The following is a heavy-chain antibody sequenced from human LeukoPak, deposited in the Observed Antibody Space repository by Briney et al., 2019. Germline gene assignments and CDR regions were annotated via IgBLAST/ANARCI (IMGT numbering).Heavy chain of an antibody. CDR1: GFTFSSYS. CDR3: ARGNPYDSSGYGMDV. Sequence: GGSLRLSCAASGFTFSSYSMNWVRQAPGKGLEWVSYISSSSSTIYYADSVKGRFTISRDNAKNSLYLRMNSLRDGDTAVYYCARGNPYDSSGYGMDVWGQGTTVTVSS. CDR2: ISSSSSTI. V-gene: IGHV3-48*02. D-gene: IGHD3-22*01. J-gene: IGHJ6*02.